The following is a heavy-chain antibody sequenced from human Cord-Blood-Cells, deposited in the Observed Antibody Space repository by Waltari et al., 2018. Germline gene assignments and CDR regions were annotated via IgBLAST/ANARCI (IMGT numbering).Heavy chain of an antibody. CDR3: AHSSSGVAARTRGNWFDP. CDR2: IYWNDDK. V-gene: IGHV2-5*01. J-gene: IGHJ5*02. D-gene: IGHD6-6*01. CDR1: GFSLSTSGVG. Sequence: QITLKESGPTLVKPTQTLTLTCTFSGFSLSTSGVGVGWIRQPPGKALEWLALIYWNDDKRYSPSLKSRLTITKDTSKNQVVLTMTNMDPVDTATYYCAHSSSGVAARTRGNWFDPWGQGTLVTVSS.